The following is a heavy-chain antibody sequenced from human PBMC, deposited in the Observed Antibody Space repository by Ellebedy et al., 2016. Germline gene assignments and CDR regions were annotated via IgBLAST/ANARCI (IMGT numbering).Heavy chain of an antibody. CDR2: IYYSGST. J-gene: IGHJ5*02. V-gene: IGHV4-30-4*01. D-gene: IGHD4-23*01. CDR3: ARDVILGQDYGGGWFDP. Sequence: SETLSLXXTVSGGSISSGDYYWSWIRQPPGKGLEWIGYIYYSGSTNYNPSLKSRVTISVDTSKNQFSLKLSSVTAADTAVYYCARDVILGQDYGGGWFDPWGQGTLVTVSS. CDR1: GGSISSGDYY.